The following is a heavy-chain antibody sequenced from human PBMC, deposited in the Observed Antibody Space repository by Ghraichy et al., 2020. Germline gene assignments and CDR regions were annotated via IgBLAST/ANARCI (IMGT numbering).Heavy chain of an antibody. D-gene: IGHD2/OR15-2a*01. Sequence: GGSLRLSCVVSGFTISDNYMNWVRQAPGKGLEWVSVIYRAGSSYYADSVKGRFTISRDTSKNTLYLQMNSLRLEDTAVYYCARGPTRGCNSVINWGQGTRVTVSS. CDR3: ARGPTRGCNSVIN. CDR2: IYRAGSS. CDR1: GFTISDNY. J-gene: IGHJ4*02. V-gene: IGHV3-53*01.